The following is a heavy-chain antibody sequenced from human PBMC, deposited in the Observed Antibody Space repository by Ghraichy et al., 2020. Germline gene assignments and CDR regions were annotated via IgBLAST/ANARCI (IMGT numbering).Heavy chain of an antibody. D-gene: IGHD7-27*01. CDR3: AREHWAFNY. Sequence: GESLNISCAASGFTFNDYWMSWVRQAPGKGLEWVAHLKEDGSEKYYVGPVKGRFTISRDNAKNSLYLQMNSLRAEDTAVYYCAREHWAFNYWGQGTLVTVSS. CDR1: GFTFNDYW. J-gene: IGHJ4*02. CDR2: LKEDGSEK. V-gene: IGHV3-7*03.